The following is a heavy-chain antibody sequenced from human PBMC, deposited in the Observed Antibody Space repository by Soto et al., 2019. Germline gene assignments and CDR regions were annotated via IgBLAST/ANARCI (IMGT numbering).Heavy chain of an antibody. V-gene: IGHV1-46*01. J-gene: IGHJ4*02. Sequence: GASVKVSCKASGYTFTHYYIHWVRQAPGQGLEWMGIINPNGGSTTYAQKFRAGFTMTRDTSTSTVYMELSSLRSEDSAVYYCATSVNSAMAFDYWGQGTLVIVSS. CDR1: GYTFTHYY. CDR2: INPNGGST. CDR3: ATSVNSAMAFDY. D-gene: IGHD5-18*01.